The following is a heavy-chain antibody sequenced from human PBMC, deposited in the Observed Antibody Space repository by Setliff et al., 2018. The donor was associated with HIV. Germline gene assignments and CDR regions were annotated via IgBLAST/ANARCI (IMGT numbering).Heavy chain of an antibody. CDR3: ARDSGTTGWCVDV. CDR2: IYTSGST. CDR1: GGSISGGSYY. D-gene: IGHD3-10*01. Sequence: SETLSLTCTVSGGSISGGSYYWSWIRQPAGKGLEWIGRIYTSGSTNYNPSLKSRVTISVDTSKNQFSLKLSSVTAADTAVYYCARDSGTTGWCVDVWGQGTTVTVSS. J-gene: IGHJ6*02. V-gene: IGHV4-61*02.